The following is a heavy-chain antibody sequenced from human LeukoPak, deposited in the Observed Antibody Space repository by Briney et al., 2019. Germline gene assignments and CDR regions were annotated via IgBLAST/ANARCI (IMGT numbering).Heavy chain of an antibody. CDR1: GFTFNTYI. Sequence: GGSLRLSCAASGFTFNTYIMNWVRQAPGKGLEWVSSISTSSSYIYYADSVKGRFTISRDNSKNTLYLQMNSLRAEDTAVYYCAKASRFGYSYGPREYFYYMDVWGKGTTVTISS. V-gene: IGHV3-21*04. CDR3: AKASRFGYSYGPREYFYYMDV. J-gene: IGHJ6*03. D-gene: IGHD5-18*01. CDR2: ISTSSSYI.